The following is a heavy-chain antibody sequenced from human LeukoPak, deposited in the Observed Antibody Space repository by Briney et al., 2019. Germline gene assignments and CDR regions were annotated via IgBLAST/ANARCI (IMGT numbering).Heavy chain of an antibody. CDR2: ISAYNGNT. V-gene: IGHV1-18*01. CDR1: GYTFTSYG. J-gene: IGHJ6*03. Sequence: ASVKVSCKASGYTFTSYGISWVRQAPGQGLEWMGWISAYNGNTNYAQKLQGRVTMTTDTSTSTAYMELRSLTSADTAVYYCARGPGGRSGYYPLEDYYYYYYMDVWGKGTTVTVSS. CDR3: ARGPGGRSGYYPLEDYYYYYYMDV. D-gene: IGHD3-22*01.